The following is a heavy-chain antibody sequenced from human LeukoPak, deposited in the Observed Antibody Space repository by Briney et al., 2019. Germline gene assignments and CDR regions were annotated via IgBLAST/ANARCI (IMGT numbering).Heavy chain of an antibody. CDR2: ISDTGRLS. Sequence: GGSLRLSCAASGFTFSSSAMSWVRQAPGKGLEWVAAISDTGRLSYCADSVNGRFTISRDNSKNTLYLQMNSLRAEDTAVYYCAKDGYSGSLYDYWGQGTLVTVSS. CDR1: GFTFSSSA. CDR3: AKDGYSGSLYDY. V-gene: IGHV3-23*01. D-gene: IGHD1-26*01. J-gene: IGHJ4*02.